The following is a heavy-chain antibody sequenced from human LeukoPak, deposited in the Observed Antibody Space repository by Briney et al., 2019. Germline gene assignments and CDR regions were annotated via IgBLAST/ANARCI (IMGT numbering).Heavy chain of an antibody. J-gene: IGHJ5*02. CDR2: INHSGST. V-gene: IGHV4-34*01. CDR3: ARGGRSSYHRGSNNWFDP. D-gene: IGHD6-19*01. Sequence: SETLSLTCAVYGGSFSGYYLSWIRQPPGKGLEWIGEINHSGSTNYNPSLKSRVTISVDTSKNQFSLKLSSVTAADTAVYYCARGGRSSYHRGSNNWFDPWGQGTLVTVSS. CDR1: GGSFSGYY.